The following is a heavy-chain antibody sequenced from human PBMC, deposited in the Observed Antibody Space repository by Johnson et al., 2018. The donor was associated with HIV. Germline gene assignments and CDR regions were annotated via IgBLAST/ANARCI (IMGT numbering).Heavy chain of an antibody. J-gene: IGHJ3*02. CDR3: ARGEDGVDAFDI. V-gene: IGHV3-66*03. D-gene: IGHD4-17*01. Sequence: VQLVESGGGLIQPGGSLRLSCVASGFTVRKGLEWVSVIYSGGSTYYADSVKGRFTISRDNSKNTLYLQMNSLRAEDTAVYYCARGEDGVDAFDIWGQGTMVTVSS. CDR2: IYSGGST. CDR1: GFTVR.